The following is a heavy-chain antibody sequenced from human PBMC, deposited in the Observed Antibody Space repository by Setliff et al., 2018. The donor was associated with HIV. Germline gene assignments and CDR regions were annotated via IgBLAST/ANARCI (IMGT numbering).Heavy chain of an antibody. CDR3: AKLVYPQLWPLDIDH. J-gene: IGHJ4*02. CDR2: IIPVFGTP. D-gene: IGHD1-1*01. CDR1: GGTFSSYA. Sequence: SVKVSCKASGGTFSSYAISWVRQAPGQGLEWMGRIIPVFGTPNYAQKFQGRVTITADRSKSTAYMELTSLRADDTAVYFCAKLVYPQLWPLDIDHWGQGTLVTVSS. V-gene: IGHV1-69*06.